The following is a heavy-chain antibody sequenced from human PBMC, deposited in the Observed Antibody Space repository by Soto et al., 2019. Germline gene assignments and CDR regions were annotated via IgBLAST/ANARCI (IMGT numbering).Heavy chain of an antibody. CDR3: ARDLKVAGTNSFYYYGMDV. D-gene: IGHD6-19*01. CDR1: GVTFSNYT. J-gene: IGHJ6*02. Sequence: PVGSLRLSCTDSGVTFSNYTMNWVRQAPGKGLEWVSSISRSSRNIYYADSVKGRFTISRDNAKNALYLQMNSLRAEDTAVYYCARDLKVAGTNSFYYYGMDVWGQGTTVTVSS. V-gene: IGHV3-21*01. CDR2: ISRSSRNI.